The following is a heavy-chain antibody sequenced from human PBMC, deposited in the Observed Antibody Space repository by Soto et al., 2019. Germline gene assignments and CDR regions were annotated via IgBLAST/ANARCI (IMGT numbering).Heavy chain of an antibody. CDR1: GFTFSSYW. Sequence: LRLSCAASGFTFSSYWMSWVRQAPGKGLEWVANIKQDGSEKYYVDSVKGRFTISRDNAKNSLYLQMNSLRAEDTAVYYCARHVEAWYSGGYCGFNRYYGMDVWGQGATVTVYS. CDR3: ARHVEAWYSGGYCGFNRYYGMDV. J-gene: IGHJ6*02. V-gene: IGHV3-7*03. CDR2: IKQDGSEK. D-gene: IGHD1-26*01.